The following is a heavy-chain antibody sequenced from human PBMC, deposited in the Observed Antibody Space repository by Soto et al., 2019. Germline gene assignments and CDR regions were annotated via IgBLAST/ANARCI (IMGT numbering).Heavy chain of an antibody. CDR2: INHSGST. Sequence: QVQLQQWGAGLLKPSETLSLTCAVYGGSFSGYYWSWIRQPPGKGLEWIGEINHSGSTNYNPSLTSPVTISLDTSKHPFPLNLSSVTAADTAVYYCARGGMVRRVPKPGHFAYWGQGTLVTFSS. J-gene: IGHJ4*02. V-gene: IGHV4-34*01. D-gene: IGHD3-10*01. CDR1: GGSFSGYY. CDR3: ARGGMVRRVPKPGHFAY.